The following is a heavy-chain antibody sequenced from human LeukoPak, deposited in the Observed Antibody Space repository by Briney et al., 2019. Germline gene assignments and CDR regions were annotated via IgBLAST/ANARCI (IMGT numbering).Heavy chain of an antibody. CDR1: GFTFSRFW. J-gene: IGHJ4*02. D-gene: IGHD6-25*01. V-gene: IGHV3-74*01. CDR2: TSSDGSST. Sequence: GGSLRLSCAASGFTFSRFWMHWVRQAPGKGLVWVARTSSDGSSTVYADSVKGRFTISRDNAKKTLYLQMNSLRAEDTAIYYWARDSDAGSDYWGQGTLVTVSS. CDR3: ARDSDAGSDY.